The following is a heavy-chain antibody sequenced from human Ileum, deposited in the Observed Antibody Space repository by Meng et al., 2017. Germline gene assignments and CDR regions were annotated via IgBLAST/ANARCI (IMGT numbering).Heavy chain of an antibody. V-gene: IGHV4-39*07. J-gene: IGHJ4*02. D-gene: IGHD3-10*01. Sequence: SETLSLTCSVSGGSINNRNYYWGWIRQPPGKGLEWIGSISYGGTTYSNPSLKSRVTISIDMSKNQFSLKLSSVTAADTAVYYCARGGMVRGVIIPIPYYFDYWGQGTLVTVSS. CDR3: ARGGMVRGVIIPIPYYFDY. CDR2: ISYGGTT. CDR1: GGSINNRNYY.